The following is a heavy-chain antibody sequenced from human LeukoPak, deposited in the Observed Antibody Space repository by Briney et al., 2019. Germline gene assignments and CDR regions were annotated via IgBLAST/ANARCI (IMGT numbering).Heavy chain of an antibody. CDR1: GGTLSSYA. V-gene: IGHV1-69*13. D-gene: IGHD6-19*01. J-gene: IGHJ6*02. CDR2: IIPIFGTA. Sequence: GASVNVSCKASGGTLSSYAISWVRQAPGQGLEWMGGIIPIFGTANYAQKFQGRVTITADGSTSTAYMELSSLRSEDTAVYYCARYSSGWYGDPEYYYYYGMDVWGQGTTVTVSS. CDR3: ARYSSGWYGDPEYYYYYGMDV.